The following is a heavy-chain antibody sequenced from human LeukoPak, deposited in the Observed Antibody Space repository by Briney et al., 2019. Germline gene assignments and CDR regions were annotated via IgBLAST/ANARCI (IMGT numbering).Heavy chain of an antibody. CDR3: ARQREITMIVVVMDYYYGMDV. V-gene: IGHV1-2*02. D-gene: IGHD3-22*01. CDR2: INPNSGGT. Sequence: GASVKVSCKASGYTFTGYYMRWVRQAPGQGLEWMGWINPNSGGTKYAQKFQGRVTMTRDTSISTAYMELSGLRSDDTAVYYCARQREITMIVVVMDYYYGMDVWGQGTTVTVSS. CDR1: GYTFTGYY. J-gene: IGHJ6*02.